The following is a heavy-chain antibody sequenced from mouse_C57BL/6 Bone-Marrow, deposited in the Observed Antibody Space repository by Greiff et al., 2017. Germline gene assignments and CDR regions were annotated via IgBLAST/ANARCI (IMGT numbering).Heavy chain of an antibody. CDR1: GYAFSSYW. CDR3: ASHDSSSWFAY. CDR2: IYPGDGDT. Sequence: QVQLQQSGAELVKPGASVKISCKASGYAFSSYWMNWVKQRPGKGLEWIGQIYPGDGDTNYNGKFKGKATLTVDKSSSTAYMQLSSLTSEDSAVYFCASHDSSSWFAYWGQGTLVTVSA. J-gene: IGHJ3*01. D-gene: IGHD1-1*01. V-gene: IGHV1-80*01.